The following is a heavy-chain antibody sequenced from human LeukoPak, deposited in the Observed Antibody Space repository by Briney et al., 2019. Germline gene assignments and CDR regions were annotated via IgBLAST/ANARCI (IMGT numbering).Heavy chain of an antibody. Sequence: PSETLSLTCTVSGGSINYGGWIRQPPGKGLEWIGYIYHSGSTYYNPSLKSRVTISVDRSKNQFSLKLSSVTAADTAVYYCARGPYYDFWSGYYTGIDWFDPWGQGTLVTVSS. V-gene: IGHV4-30-2*01. D-gene: IGHD3-3*01. CDR2: IYHSGST. J-gene: IGHJ5*02. CDR1: GGSINYGG. CDR3: ARGPYYDFWSGYYTGIDWFDP.